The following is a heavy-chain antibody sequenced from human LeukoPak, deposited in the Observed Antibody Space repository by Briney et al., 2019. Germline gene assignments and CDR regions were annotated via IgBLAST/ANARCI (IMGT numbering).Heavy chain of an antibody. CDR1: GYTFTGYD. V-gene: IGHV1-2*02. CDR2: ISPSSGGT. D-gene: IGHD5-12*01. Sequence: ASVKVSCKASGYTFTGYDVYWVRQAPGQGLEWMGWISPSSGGTNYAQKFQGRVTMTGDTSINTAYMELNRLTSDDTAVYYCARDSAGGYLDYWGQGTLVIVSS. CDR3: ARDSAGGYLDY. J-gene: IGHJ4*02.